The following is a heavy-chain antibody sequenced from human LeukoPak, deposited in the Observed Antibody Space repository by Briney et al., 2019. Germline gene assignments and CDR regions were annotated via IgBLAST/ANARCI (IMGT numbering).Heavy chain of an antibody. V-gene: IGHV3-23*01. D-gene: IGHD6-13*01. CDR1: GFTFSSYA. CDR2: IGGSGGST. CDR3: AKVETAAAATLRGFDY. J-gene: IGHJ4*02. Sequence: GGSLRLSCAASGFTFSSYAMSWVRQAPGKGLVWVSSIGGSGGSTYYAGSVKGRFTISRDNSKNALYLQMNSLRAEDTAVYYCAKVETAAAATLRGFDYWGQGTLVTVSS.